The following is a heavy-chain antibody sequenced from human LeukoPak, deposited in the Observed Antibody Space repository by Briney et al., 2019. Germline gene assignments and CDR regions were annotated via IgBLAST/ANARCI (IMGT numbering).Heavy chain of an antibody. CDR1: GYTFNMYG. V-gene: IGHV1-18*01. CDR3: ARASSGWFGGLEYDL. CDR2: ISGLKEKT. D-gene: IGHD3-10*01. Sequence: GASVKVSCKPSGYTFNMYGIIWVRQAPGQGFEWMGWISGLKEKTDYPQKFQGRVTMTTDTATRTAFMEWTSLRSDDTAVYYCARASSGWFGGLEYDLWGQGTLVTVSS. J-gene: IGHJ5*02.